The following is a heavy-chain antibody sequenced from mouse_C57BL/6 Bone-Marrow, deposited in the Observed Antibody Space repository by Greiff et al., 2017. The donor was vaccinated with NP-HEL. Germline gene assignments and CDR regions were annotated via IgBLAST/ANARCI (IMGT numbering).Heavy chain of an antibody. D-gene: IGHD1-1*01. CDR2: IYPGGGYT. J-gene: IGHJ4*01. CDR1: GYTFTNYW. Sequence: QVQLKQSGAELVRPGTSVKMSCKASGYTFTNYWIGWAKQRPGHGLEWIGDIYPGGGYTNYNEKFKGKATLTADKSSSTAYMQFSSLTSEDSAIYYCARFYGSSYEAMDYWGQGTSVTVSS. CDR3: ARFYGSSYEAMDY. V-gene: IGHV1-63*01.